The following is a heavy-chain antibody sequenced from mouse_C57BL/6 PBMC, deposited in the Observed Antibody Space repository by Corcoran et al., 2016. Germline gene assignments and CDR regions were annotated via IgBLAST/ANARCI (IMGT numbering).Heavy chain of an antibody. Sequence: QVQLQQSGAELMKPGASVKLSCKATGYTFTGYWIEWVKQRPGHGLEWIGEILPGSGSTNYNEKFKGKATFTADTSSNTAYMQLSSLTTEDSAIYYWARSGGYYGSSFFAYWGQGTLVTVSA. J-gene: IGHJ3*01. CDR3: ARSGGYYGSSFFAY. D-gene: IGHD1-1*01. V-gene: IGHV1-9*01. CDR2: ILPGSGST. CDR1: GYTFTGYW.